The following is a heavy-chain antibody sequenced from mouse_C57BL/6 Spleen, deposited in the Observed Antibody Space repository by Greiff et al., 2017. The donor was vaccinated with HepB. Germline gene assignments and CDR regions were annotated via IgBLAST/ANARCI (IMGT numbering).Heavy chain of an antibody. J-gene: IGHJ1*03. CDR3: ARKAVGYRYFDV. CDR2: IYPGSGST. CDR1: GYTFTSYW. V-gene: IGHV1-55*01. Sequence: VQLQQSGAELVKPGASVKMSCKASGYTFTSYWITWVKQRPGQGLEWIGDIYPGSGSTNYNEKFKSKATLTVDTSSSTAYMQLSSLTSEDSAVYYCARKAVGYRYFDVWGTGTTVTVSS.